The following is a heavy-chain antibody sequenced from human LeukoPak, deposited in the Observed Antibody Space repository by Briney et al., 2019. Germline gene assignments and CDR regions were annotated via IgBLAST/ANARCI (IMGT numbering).Heavy chain of an antibody. CDR1: GGSLSRYY. CDR3: ARTVVGATTEFDY. Sequence: PSEILSLTCTVSGGSLSRYYWRWSRQPPGKGLEWVGYIYYSGSTNYNPSLKSRVTISVDTSKNQFSLKLCSVTAADTAVYYCARTVVGATTEFDYWGQGTLVTVSS. V-gene: IGHV4-59*08. J-gene: IGHJ4*02. D-gene: IGHD1-26*01. CDR2: IYYSGST.